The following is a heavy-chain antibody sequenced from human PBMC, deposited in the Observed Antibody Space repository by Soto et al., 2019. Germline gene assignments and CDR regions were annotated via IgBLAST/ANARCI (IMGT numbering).Heavy chain of an antibody. CDR2: IYTSGST. CDR3: AREVSSSSWYDRNWFDH. CDR1: GGSISSYY. Sequence: PSETLSLTCTVSGGSISSYYWSWIRQPAGKGLEWIGRIYTSGSTNYNPSLKSRVTMSVDTSKNQFSLKLSSVTAADTAVYYCAREVSSSSWYDRNWFDHWGQGTQVTVS. V-gene: IGHV4-4*07. J-gene: IGHJ5*02. D-gene: IGHD6-13*01.